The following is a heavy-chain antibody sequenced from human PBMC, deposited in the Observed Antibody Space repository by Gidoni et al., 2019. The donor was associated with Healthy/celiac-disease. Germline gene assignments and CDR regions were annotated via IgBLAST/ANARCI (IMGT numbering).Heavy chain of an antibody. V-gene: IGHV3-15*01. J-gene: IGHJ4*02. Sequence: EVQLEESGGGLVKPGGSLRLSCAASVFTFSNAWMSWVRQATGKGLEWVVRIKSKTDGGTTDYAAPVKGRFTIARDDSKNTLYLQMNSLKTEDTAVYYCTTDNVLRYFDWLLDYWGQGTLVTVSS. D-gene: IGHD3-9*01. CDR2: IKSKTDGGTT. CDR1: VFTFSNAW. CDR3: TTDNVLRYFDWLLDY.